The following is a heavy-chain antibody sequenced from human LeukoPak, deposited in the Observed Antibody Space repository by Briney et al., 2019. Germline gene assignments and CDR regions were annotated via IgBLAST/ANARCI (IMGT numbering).Heavy chain of an antibody. Sequence: SETLSLTCTVSVAPLSSYYCTWIRRTAGKGVEWIGRIYGSVSTNYNPSHNSRVILEVDTTKHQFSLKPNSVTAADPAVYYCARDPPACSGTHSTSWSFDYWGQGTLVTVSS. J-gene: IGHJ4*02. CDR3: ARDPPACSGTHSTSWSFDY. CDR2: IYGSVST. V-gene: IGHV4-4*07. D-gene: IGHD6-13*01. CDR1: VAPLSSYY.